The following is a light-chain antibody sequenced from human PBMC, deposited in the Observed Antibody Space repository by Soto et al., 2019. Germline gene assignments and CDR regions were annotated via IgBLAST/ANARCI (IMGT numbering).Light chain of an antibody. Sequence: DIQMTQSPSTLSASVGDRVTITCRASQSIGSWLAWYQQKPGKAPKLLIYKASSLESGVPSRFSGSGSGTEFTLTISSLQPDDFATYYCQQYMSYSFGQGTKVDIK. J-gene: IGKJ1*01. V-gene: IGKV1-5*03. CDR2: KAS. CDR3: QQYMSYS. CDR1: QSIGSW.